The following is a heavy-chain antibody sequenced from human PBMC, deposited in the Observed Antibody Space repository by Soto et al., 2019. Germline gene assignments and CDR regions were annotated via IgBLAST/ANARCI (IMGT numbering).Heavy chain of an antibody. CDR1: GFTFSSYS. CDR2: ISSSSSYI. V-gene: IGHV3-21*01. J-gene: IGHJ4*02. Sequence: GGSLRLSCAASGFTFSSYSMNWVRQAPGKGLEWVSSISSSSSYIYYADSVKGRFTISRDNAKNSLYLQMNSLRAEDTAVYYCAREVGHEEGSWDYWGQGTLVTVSS. D-gene: IGHD1-26*01. CDR3: AREVGHEEGSWDY.